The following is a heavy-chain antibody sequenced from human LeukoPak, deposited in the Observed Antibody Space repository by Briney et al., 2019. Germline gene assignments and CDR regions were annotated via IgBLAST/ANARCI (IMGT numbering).Heavy chain of an antibody. CDR3: ARVTGYMIEDYFDY. Sequence: SETLSLTCTVSGGTISSYYWNWIRQPPGKRLEWIGYIYYSVSTNYNPSLKSRVTISVDTSKNQFSLKLRSVTAADTAVYYCARVTGYMIEDYFDYWGQGTLVTVSS. D-gene: IGHD3-22*01. CDR1: GGTISSYY. J-gene: IGHJ4*02. V-gene: IGHV4-59*01. CDR2: IYYSVST.